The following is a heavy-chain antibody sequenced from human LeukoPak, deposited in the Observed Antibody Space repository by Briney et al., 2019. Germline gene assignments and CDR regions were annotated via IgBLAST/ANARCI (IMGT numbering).Heavy chain of an antibody. V-gene: IGHV4-34*01. CDR2: IKHSGST. J-gene: IGHJ4*02. CDR3: AGAGSGRYGDYNY. CDR1: GGSFSGYY. D-gene: IGHD4-17*01. Sequence: SETLSLTCAVYGGSFSGYYWSWIRQPPGKGLEWIGEIKHSGSTHYNPSLKSRVTISLDTSKNQFSLKLSSVAAAETTVFYFAGAGSGRYGDYNYWGQGTLVTVSS.